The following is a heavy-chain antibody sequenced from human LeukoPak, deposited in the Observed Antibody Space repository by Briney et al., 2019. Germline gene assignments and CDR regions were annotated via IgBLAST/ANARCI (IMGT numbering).Heavy chain of an antibody. CDR1: GGSISSGGYY. D-gene: IGHD3-10*01. J-gene: IGHJ5*02. CDR3: ARSNRFGETGWFDP. Sequence: PSQTLSLTCTVSGGSISSGGYYWSWIRQHPGKGLEWIGYIYYSGSTYYNPSLKSRVTISVDTSKNQFSLKLSSVTAADTAVYYCARSNRFGETGWFDPWGQGTLVTVSS. V-gene: IGHV4-31*03. CDR2: IYYSGST.